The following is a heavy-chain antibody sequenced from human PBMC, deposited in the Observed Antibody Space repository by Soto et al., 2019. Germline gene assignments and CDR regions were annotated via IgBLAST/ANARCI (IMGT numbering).Heavy chain of an antibody. Sequence: QVQLVESGGGVVQPGRSLRLSCAASGFTFSSYGMHWVRQAPGKGLEWVAVIWYDGSNKYYADSVKGRFTISRDNSKNTLYLQMNSLRAEDTAVYYCARDLSDYYGSGSVGWFDPWGQGTLVAVSS. CDR3: ARDLSDYYGSGSVGWFDP. CDR2: IWYDGSNK. CDR1: GFTFSSYG. V-gene: IGHV3-33*01. D-gene: IGHD3-10*01. J-gene: IGHJ5*02.